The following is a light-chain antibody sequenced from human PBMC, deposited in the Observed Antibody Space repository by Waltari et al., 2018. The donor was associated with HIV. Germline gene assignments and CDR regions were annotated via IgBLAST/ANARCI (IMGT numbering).Light chain of an antibody. J-gene: IGLJ3*02. CDR1: SSDIGRSIY. CDR2: EVN. V-gene: IGLV2-8*01. CDR3: TFFAGNNRL. Sequence: QSALTQPPSASGSPGQSGTTPRTGDSSDIGRSIYVSWYQHRPGKAPKLILYEVNKRPSGVADRFSGSKSGNTASLTVSGLQAEDEADYYCTFFAGNNRLFGGGTKLIVL.